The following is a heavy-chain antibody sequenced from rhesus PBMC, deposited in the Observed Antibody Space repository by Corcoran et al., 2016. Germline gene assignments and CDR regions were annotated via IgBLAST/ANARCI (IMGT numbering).Heavy chain of an antibody. CDR3: TSEFDGYFDY. CDR1: GFTFSSYD. CDR2: ISYTGKTT. Sequence: EVQLVESGGGLVQPGGSLRLSCAASGFTFSSYDMSWVRQAPGKGLEWVSYISYTGKTTSYSASVKGRFTISRDNAKNSLSLQMSSLRAEDTAVYYCTSEFDGYFDYWGQGVLVTVSS. J-gene: IGHJ4*01. V-gene: IGHV3-136*01.